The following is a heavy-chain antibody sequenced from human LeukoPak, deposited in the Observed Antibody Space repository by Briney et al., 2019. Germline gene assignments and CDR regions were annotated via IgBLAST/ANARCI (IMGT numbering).Heavy chain of an antibody. CDR1: GGSISSGGYY. J-gene: IGHJ2*01. D-gene: IGHD4-17*01. V-gene: IGHV4-31*03. CDR3: ANAPTVTNWYFDL. CDR2: IYYSGST. Sequence: SQTLSLTCTVSGGSISSGGYYWSWIRQHPGKGLEWIGYIYYSGSTYCNPSLKSRVTISVDTSKNQFSLKLSSVTAADTAVYYCANAPTVTNWYFDLWGRGTLVTVSS.